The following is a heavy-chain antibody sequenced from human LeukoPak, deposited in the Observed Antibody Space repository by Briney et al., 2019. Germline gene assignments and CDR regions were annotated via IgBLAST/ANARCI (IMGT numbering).Heavy chain of an antibody. Sequence: GGSLRLSCAASGFTFSSCAMSWVRQAPGKGLEWVSAISGSGGSTYYADSVKGRFTISRDNSKNTLYLQMNSLRAEDTAVYYCAKGGSSSGWYDVEYYFDYWGQGTLVTVSS. V-gene: IGHV3-23*01. CDR1: GFTFSSCA. CDR2: ISGSGGST. CDR3: AKGGSSSGWYDVEYYFDY. J-gene: IGHJ4*02. D-gene: IGHD6-19*01.